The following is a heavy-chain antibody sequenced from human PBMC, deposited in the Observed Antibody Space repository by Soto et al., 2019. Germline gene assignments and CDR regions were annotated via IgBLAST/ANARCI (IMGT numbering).Heavy chain of an antibody. Sequence: GGSLRLSCPASGFTFDDSAMHWFRQVPGKGLEWVSGISWNGDTIGYADSVKGRFTISRDNAKNSLYLEMNSLRAEDTAWYYCAKDILTTGYLGGVFDYWGPGTLVTVSS. V-gene: IGHV3-9*01. J-gene: IGHJ4*02. CDR1: GFTFDDSA. D-gene: IGHD4-17*01. CDR2: ISWNGDTI. CDR3: AKDILTTGYLGGVFDY.